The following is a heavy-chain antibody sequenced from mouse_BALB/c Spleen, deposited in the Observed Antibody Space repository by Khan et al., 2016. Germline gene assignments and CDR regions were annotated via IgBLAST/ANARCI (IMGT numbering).Heavy chain of an antibody. Sequence: EVKLLESGGGLVQPGGSLKLSCAASGFDLSRYWMSWVRQAPGKGLEWIGEINPDSSTINYTPSLKDRFIISRDNAKNTLYLQVSKVRSEDTAPDYCARAGYYGYLAYWGQGTLVSVSA. CDR3: ARAGYYGYLAY. CDR2: INPDSSTI. V-gene: IGHV4-1*02. CDR1: GFDLSRYW. J-gene: IGHJ3*01. D-gene: IGHD1-1*01.